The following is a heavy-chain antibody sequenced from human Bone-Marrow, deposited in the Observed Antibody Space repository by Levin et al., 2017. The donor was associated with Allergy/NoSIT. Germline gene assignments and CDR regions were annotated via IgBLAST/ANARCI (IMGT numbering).Heavy chain of an antibody. J-gene: IGHJ4*02. CDR3: ARDRDFDLLTGFSQFYFDY. CDR2: TYYRSQWHQ. Sequence: SCAISGDSVSSNSAAWNWIRQSPLGGLEWLGRTYYRSQWHQDYADSLEGRIIINSDTSKNQFSLHLNSVTPDDTAVYYCARDRDFDLLTGFSQFYFDYWGQGTLVTVSS. D-gene: IGHD3-9*01. V-gene: IGHV6-1*01. CDR1: GDSVSSNSAA.